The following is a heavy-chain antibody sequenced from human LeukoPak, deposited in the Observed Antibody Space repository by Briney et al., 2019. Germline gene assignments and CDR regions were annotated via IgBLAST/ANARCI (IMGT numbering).Heavy chain of an antibody. Sequence: KPGESLKISCKGSGYSFTSYWIGWVRQMPGKGLEWMGIIYPGDSDTRYSPSFQGQVTISADKSISTAYLQWSSLKASDTAMYYCARMPIAAAGPRKHYYMDVWGKGTTVTVSS. D-gene: IGHD6-13*01. CDR2: IYPGDSDT. V-gene: IGHV5-51*03. CDR3: ARMPIAAAGPRKHYYMDV. J-gene: IGHJ6*03. CDR1: GYSFTSYW.